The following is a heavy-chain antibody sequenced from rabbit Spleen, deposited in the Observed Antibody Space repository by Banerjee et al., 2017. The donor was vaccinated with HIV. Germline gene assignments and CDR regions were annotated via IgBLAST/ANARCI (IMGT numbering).Heavy chain of an antibody. J-gene: IGHJ6*01. CDR1: GFSFSSYY. D-gene: IGHD1-1*01. CDR2: IDIGSSGFT. V-gene: IGHV1S45*01. CDR3: ARDTSSSFSSYGMDL. Sequence: QEQLEESGGGLVKPGASLTLTCTASGFSFSSYYMCWVRQAPGKGLEWIACIDIGSSGFTYFATWAKGRFTCSKTSSTTVTLQMTRLTAADTATYFCARDTSSSFSSYGMDLWGPGTLVTVS.